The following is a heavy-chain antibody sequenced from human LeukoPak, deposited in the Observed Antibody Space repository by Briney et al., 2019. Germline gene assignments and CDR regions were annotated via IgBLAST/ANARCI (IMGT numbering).Heavy chain of an antibody. CDR2: IWYDGSNK. CDR1: GFTFSSYG. Sequence: GGSLRLSCAASGFTFSSYGMHWVRQAPGKGLEWVAVIWYDGSNKYYADSVKGRFTISRDNSKNTLYLQMNSLRAEDTAVYYCARDPILTGSMDPYYYYYYGMDVWGQGTTVTVSS. J-gene: IGHJ6*02. D-gene: IGHD3-9*01. CDR3: ARDPILTGSMDPYYYYYYGMDV. V-gene: IGHV3-33*08.